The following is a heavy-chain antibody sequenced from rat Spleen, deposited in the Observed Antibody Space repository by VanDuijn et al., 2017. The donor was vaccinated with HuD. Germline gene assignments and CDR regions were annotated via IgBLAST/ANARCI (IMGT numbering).Heavy chain of an antibody. CDR1: GFIFSNYY. CDR3: ARLATDYFDY. Sequence: EVQLVESGGGLVQPGRSMKLSCTASGFIFSNYYMAWVRQAPTKGLEWVASISSGGGNTFYRDSVKGRFTISRDTARNTLYLQMDSLRSEDTATYYCARLATDYFDYWGQGVMLTVSS. J-gene: IGHJ2*01. V-gene: IGHV5-25*01. D-gene: IGHD3-4*01. CDR2: ISSGGGNT.